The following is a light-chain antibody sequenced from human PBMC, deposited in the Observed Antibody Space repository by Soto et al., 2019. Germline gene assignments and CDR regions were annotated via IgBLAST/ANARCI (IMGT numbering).Light chain of an antibody. CDR1: QFVSSTY. CDR3: QQYGRSPFT. Sequence: EVVLTQSPGTLSLSPGARVTLSCRASQFVSSTYLAWYQQRPGQAPRLLIYDASKRATGIPARFSASGSGTDFTLTISRLEPEDFAVYYCQQYGRSPFTFGPGTKVDIK. V-gene: IGKV3-20*01. J-gene: IGKJ3*01. CDR2: DAS.